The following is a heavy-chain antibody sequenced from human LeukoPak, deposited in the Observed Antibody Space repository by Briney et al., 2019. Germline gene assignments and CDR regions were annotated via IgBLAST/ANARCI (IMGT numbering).Heavy chain of an antibody. D-gene: IGHD3-10*01. Sequence: GGSLRLSCAASGFTFSSYAMHWVRQAPGKGLDLEWVTVLSYDANEYYADSVKGRFTISRDISKDTLYLQMNSLRAEDTAVYYCTTAPYGSGSYYNEDAFDIWGQGTMVTVSS. J-gene: IGHJ3*02. CDR3: TTAPYGSGSYYNEDAFDI. V-gene: IGHV3-30-3*01. CDR1: GFTFSSYA. CDR2: LSYDANE.